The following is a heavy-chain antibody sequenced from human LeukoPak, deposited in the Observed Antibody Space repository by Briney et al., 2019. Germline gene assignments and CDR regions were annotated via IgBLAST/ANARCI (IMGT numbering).Heavy chain of an antibody. CDR3: ARGGVGFGITGTIVYFDY. J-gene: IGHJ4*02. Sequence: SETLSLTCTVSGGSISSYYWSWIRQPAGKGLEWIGRIYSSGDTDNDPSLKSRLTMSVDTSKNQFSLKLRSVTAADTAVYYCARGGVGFGITGTIVYFDYWGQGTLVTVSS. CDR1: GGSISSYY. V-gene: IGHV4-4*07. CDR2: IYSSGDT. D-gene: IGHD1/OR15-1a*01.